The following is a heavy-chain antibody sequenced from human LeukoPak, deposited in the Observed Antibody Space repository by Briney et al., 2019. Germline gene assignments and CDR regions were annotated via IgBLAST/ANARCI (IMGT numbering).Heavy chain of an antibody. V-gene: IGHV3-49*04. Sequence: GGSLRLSCTASGFTFGDYAMSWDRQAPGKGLEWVGSIRSKAYGGTTEYAASVKGRFTISRDDSKSIAYLQMNSLKTEDTAVYYCTRAHGGWFDYWGQGTLVTVSS. CDR1: GFTFGDYA. CDR3: TRAHGGWFDY. J-gene: IGHJ4*02. D-gene: IGHD6-19*01. CDR2: IRSKAYGGTT.